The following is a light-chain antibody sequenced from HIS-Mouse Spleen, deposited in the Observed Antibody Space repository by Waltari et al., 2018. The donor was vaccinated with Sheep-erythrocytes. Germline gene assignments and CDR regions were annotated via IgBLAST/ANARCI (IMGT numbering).Light chain of an antibody. V-gene: IGLV2-11*01. Sequence: QSALTQPRSASGSPGQSVTISCPGTSSAFGGYNDVSSYQQHPGKAPKLMIYDVSKRPSGVPDRFSGSKSGNTASLTISGLQAEDEADYYCCSYAGSYNHVFATGTKVTVL. J-gene: IGLJ1*01. CDR2: DVS. CDR3: CSYAGSYNHV. CDR1: SSAFGGYND.